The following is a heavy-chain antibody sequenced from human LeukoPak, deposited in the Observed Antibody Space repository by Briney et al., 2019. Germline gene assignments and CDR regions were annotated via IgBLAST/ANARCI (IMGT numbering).Heavy chain of an antibody. CDR2: IGPTGSDR. V-gene: IGHV3-21*06. CDR1: GLTFSTSG. Sequence: GGSLGLSCTASGLTFSTSGFSWVRQAPGKGLEWVASIGPTGSDRYHADSIKGRFTISRDNANNFLYLQMNSLRAEDTAVYYCATETNGRHYDYWGQGTLLTVSS. D-gene: IGHD1-14*01. CDR3: ATETNGRHYDY. J-gene: IGHJ4*02.